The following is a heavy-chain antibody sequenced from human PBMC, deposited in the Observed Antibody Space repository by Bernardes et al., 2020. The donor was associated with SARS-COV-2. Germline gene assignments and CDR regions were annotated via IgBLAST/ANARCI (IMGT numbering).Heavy chain of an antibody. CDR2: IYYSGST. V-gene: IGHV4-59*01. D-gene: IGHD2-2*01. CDR3: ARAWGYCSSTSCYYYFDY. CDR1: GGSIRSSY. J-gene: IGHJ4*02. Sequence: SETLSLTCTVSGGSIRSSYWSWIRQPPGTGLEWIGYIYYSGSTNYNPSLKSRVTISVDTSKNQFSLKLSSVTAADTAVYYCARAWGYCSSTSCYYYFDYWGQGTLVTVSS.